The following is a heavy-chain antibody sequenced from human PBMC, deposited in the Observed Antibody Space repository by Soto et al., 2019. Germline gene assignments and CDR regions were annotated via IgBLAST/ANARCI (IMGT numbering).Heavy chain of an antibody. J-gene: IGHJ5*02. CDR2: INPSSGGT. CDR1: GYTFTGYY. CDR3: ARDRDPIVGATRRRYSLWFDP. D-gene: IGHD1-26*01. V-gene: IGHV1-2*04. Sequence: ASVKVSCKASGYTFTGYYMHWVRQAPGQGLEWMGWINPSSGGTNYAQKFQGWVTMTGDTSISTAYMELSRLRSDDTAVYYCARDRDPIVGATRRRYSLWFDPWGQGTLVTVSS.